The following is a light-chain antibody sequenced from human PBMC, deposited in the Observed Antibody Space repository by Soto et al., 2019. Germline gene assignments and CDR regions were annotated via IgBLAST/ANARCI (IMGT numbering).Light chain of an antibody. Sequence: QAVLTQPPSASGTPGQRVTISCSGSSSNIGSNYVYWYQQLPGTAPKLLIYSNNQRPSGVPDRFSGSKSGTSASLAISGLRSEDEADYYCVAWDDSLSGPQVFGGGTKLTVL. J-gene: IGLJ2*01. CDR1: SSNIGSNY. CDR3: VAWDDSLSGPQV. CDR2: SNN. V-gene: IGLV1-47*02.